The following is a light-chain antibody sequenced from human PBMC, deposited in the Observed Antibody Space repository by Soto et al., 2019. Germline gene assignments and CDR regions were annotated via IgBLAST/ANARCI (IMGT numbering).Light chain of an antibody. CDR3: AAWDDSLQAWV. Sequence: QSVLTQPPSASGTPGQRVTISCSGSNSNIGRHTVNWYQQLPGTAPKLLIYTDNQRPSGVTDRFSDSKSGTSASLAISGLQSEDEAEYYCAAWDDSLQAWVFGGGTKVTVL. V-gene: IGLV1-44*01. CDR1: NSNIGRHT. J-gene: IGLJ3*02. CDR2: TDN.